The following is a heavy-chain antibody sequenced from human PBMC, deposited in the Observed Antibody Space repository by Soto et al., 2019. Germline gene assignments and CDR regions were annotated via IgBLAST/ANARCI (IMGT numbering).Heavy chain of an antibody. CDR2: ISGSGGST. J-gene: IGHJ6*03. Sequence: EVQLLESGGGLVQPGGSLRLSCAASGFTFSSYAMSWVRQAPGKGLEWVSAISGSGGSTYYADSVKGRFTISRDNSKNTLYLQMNSLRAEDTAVYYCVKEAGSSGWYEGYYYYYYMDVWGKGTTVTVSS. D-gene: IGHD6-19*01. CDR3: VKEAGSSGWYEGYYYYYYMDV. CDR1: GFTFSSYA. V-gene: IGHV3-23*01.